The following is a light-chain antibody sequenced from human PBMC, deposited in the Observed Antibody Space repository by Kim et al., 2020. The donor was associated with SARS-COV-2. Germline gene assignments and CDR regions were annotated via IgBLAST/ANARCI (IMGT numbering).Light chain of an antibody. Sequence: APGKTARLTCGGDNIGSKSVPWYQQEPGQAPVVVMDYDSDRPAAIPERFSGSNSENTATLTISSVEAGDEADYYCQVWDSGSDHYVFGTGTKVTVL. J-gene: IGLJ1*01. CDR2: YDS. V-gene: IGLV3-21*01. CDR3: QVWDSGSDHYV. CDR1: NIGSKS.